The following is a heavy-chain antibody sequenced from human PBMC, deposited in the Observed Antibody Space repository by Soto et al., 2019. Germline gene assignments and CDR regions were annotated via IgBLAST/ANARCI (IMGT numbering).Heavy chain of an antibody. V-gene: IGHV3-33*01. Sequence: VQLVESGGGVVQPGRSLTLSCAASGFIFSSYGMHWVRQAPGKGLQWVAVIWYDGSNTYYADSVKGRFTISRDNSKNTLYLQMNSLRAEDTAVYYCARGLRAAAGRDYFQYWGQGTLVTGSS. CDR1: GFIFSSYG. J-gene: IGHJ1*01. CDR3: ARGLRAAAGRDYFQY. CDR2: IWYDGSNT. D-gene: IGHD6-13*01.